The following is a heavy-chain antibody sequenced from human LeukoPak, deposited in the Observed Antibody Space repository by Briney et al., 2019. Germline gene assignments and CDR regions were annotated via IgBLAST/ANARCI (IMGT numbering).Heavy chain of an antibody. CDR3: ARDGPLKDIVVVPAAVYSSSYYYYYMDV. D-gene: IGHD2-2*01. J-gene: IGHJ6*03. CDR2: INSDGGST. V-gene: IGHV3-74*01. Sequence: GGSLRLSCAASGFTFSSYWMHWVRQAPGKGLVWVSRINSDGGSTSYADSVKGRFTISRDNAKNTLYLQMNSLRAEDTAVYYCARDGPLKDIVVVPAAVYSSSYYYYYMDVWGKGTTVTVSS. CDR1: GFTFSSYW.